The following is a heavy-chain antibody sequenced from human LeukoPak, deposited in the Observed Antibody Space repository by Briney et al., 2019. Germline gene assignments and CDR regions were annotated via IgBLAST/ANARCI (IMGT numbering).Heavy chain of an antibody. V-gene: IGHV4-59*12. CDR2: IYYSGST. CDR1: GGSISSYY. CDR3: ARDARGGNSCYFDY. D-gene: IGHD4-23*01. J-gene: IGHJ4*02. Sequence: SETLSLTCTVSGGSISSYYWSWIRQPPGKGLEWIGYIYYSGSTNYNPSLKSRVSISIETSKNQFSLKLSSVTAADTAVYYCARDARGGNSCYFDYWGQGTLVTVSS.